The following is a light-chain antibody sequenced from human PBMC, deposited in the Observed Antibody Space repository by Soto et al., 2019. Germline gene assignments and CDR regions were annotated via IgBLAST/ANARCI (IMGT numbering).Light chain of an antibody. CDR2: EVT. J-gene: IGLJ1*01. V-gene: IGLV2-14*01. CDR1: TSDFGFYNY. Sequence: QSALTQPASVSGSPGQSITISCTGTTSDFGFYNYVSWYQHHPGKAPKLLIYEVTNRHSGVSNRFSGSKSGNTASLTISGLKAEDEADYYCSSYTSSTDYVFGPGPRSPX. CDR3: SSYTSSTDYV.